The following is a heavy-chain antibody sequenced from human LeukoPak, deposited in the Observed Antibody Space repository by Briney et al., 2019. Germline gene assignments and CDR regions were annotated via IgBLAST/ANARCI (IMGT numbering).Heavy chain of an antibody. V-gene: IGHV1-46*01. CDR3: ARVGQRGGTSCPGWSCMDV. Sequence: VASVKVSCKASGYTFTSYYIYWMRQAHGHGLDWMGIINPSGGRTNYAHKFQGRVTMTRDMSTSTVYVELSSLRSEDTAVYYCARVGQRGGTSCPGWSCMDVWGKGTTVTVSS. J-gene: IGHJ6*03. CDR1: GYTFTSYY. D-gene: IGHD2-2*01. CDR2: INPSGGRT.